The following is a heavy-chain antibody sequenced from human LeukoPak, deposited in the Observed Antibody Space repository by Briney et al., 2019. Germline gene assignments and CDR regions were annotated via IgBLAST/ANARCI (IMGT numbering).Heavy chain of an antibody. J-gene: IGHJ4*02. CDR2: INSDGSST. Sequence: PGGSLGLSCAASGFTFSSHWMHWVRQAPGKGLVWVSRINSDGSSTSYADSVKGRFTISRDNAKNTLYLQMNSLRAGDTAVYYCSRDQYDSGVGGDWGQGTLVTVSS. V-gene: IGHV3-74*01. CDR3: SRDQYDSGVGGD. D-gene: IGHD3-22*01. CDR1: GFTFSSHW.